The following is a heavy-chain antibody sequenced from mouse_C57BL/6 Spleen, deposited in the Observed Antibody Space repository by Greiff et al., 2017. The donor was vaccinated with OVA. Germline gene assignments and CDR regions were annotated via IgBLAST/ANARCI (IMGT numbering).Heavy chain of an antibody. CDR3: ARKETAQASWAY. CDR1: GYTFTDYY. V-gene: IGHV1-19*01. D-gene: IGHD3-2*02. J-gene: IGHJ3*01. CDR2: INPYNGGT. Sequence: EVQLQQSGPVLVKPGASVTMSCKASGYTFTDYYMNWVKQSHGKSLEWIGVINPYNGGTSYNQKFKGKATLTVDKSSSTAYMELNSLTSEDSAVYDCARKETAQASWAYWGQGTLVTVSA.